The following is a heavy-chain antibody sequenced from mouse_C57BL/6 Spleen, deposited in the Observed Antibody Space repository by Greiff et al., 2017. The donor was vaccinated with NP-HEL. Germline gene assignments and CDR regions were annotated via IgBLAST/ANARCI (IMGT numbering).Heavy chain of an antibody. D-gene: IGHD3-2*02. V-gene: IGHV5-4*01. J-gene: IGHJ2*01. CDR2: ISDGGSYT. CDR3: ARDLRSSENYFDY. Sequence: EVNLVESGGGLVKPGGSLKLSCAASGFTFSSYAMSWVRQTPEKRLEWVATISDGGSYTYYPDNVKGRFTISRDNAKNNLYLQMSHLKSEDTAMYYCARDLRSSENYFDYWGQGTTLTVSS. CDR1: GFTFSSYA.